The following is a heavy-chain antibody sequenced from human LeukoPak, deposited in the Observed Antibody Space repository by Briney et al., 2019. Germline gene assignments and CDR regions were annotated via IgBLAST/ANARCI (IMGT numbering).Heavy chain of an antibody. CDR2: ITTDGGST. J-gene: IGHJ4*02. CDR1: GFTFGRYP. Sequence: GGSLRLSCAASGFTFGRYPMYWVRQAPGMGLEFVSAITTDGGSTYYSGSVKGRFTISRDNSKNTVFLQMGNLRHEDMAVYFCTRSSGGWLDSWGQGTLVTVSS. V-gene: IGHV3-64*02. D-gene: IGHD6-19*01. CDR3: TRSSGGWLDS.